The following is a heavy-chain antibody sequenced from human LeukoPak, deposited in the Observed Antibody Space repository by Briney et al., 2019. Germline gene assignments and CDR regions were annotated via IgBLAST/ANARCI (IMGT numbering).Heavy chain of an antibody. J-gene: IGHJ5*02. CDR1: GFTFSSYG. V-gene: IGHV3-30*03. CDR2: ISYDGSNK. D-gene: IGHD3-10*01. Sequence: GGSLRLSCEASGFTFSSYGMHWVRQAPGKGLEWVAVISYDGSNKYYADSVKGRFTISRDNSKNTLYLQMNSLRAEDTAVYYCARDTVRGVIIHNPRRDWFDPWGQGTLVTVSS. CDR3: ARDTVRGVIIHNPRRDWFDP.